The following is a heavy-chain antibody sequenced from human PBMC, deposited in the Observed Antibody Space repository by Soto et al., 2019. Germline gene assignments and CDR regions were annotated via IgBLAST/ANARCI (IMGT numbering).Heavy chain of an antibody. D-gene: IGHD6-13*01. V-gene: IGHV3-74*01. CDR1: GFTFSRNW. CDR3: ATVGTGSYNWFDP. Sequence: EVQLVESGGGLVQPGGSLRISCAASGFTFSRNWMHWVRQAPGKGLVWLSRINSDGTTTTYADSVKGRFTISRDNSKNTVYLQINNLRADDTAVYYCATVGTGSYNWFDPWGQGTLVTVSS. CDR2: INSDGTTT. J-gene: IGHJ5*02.